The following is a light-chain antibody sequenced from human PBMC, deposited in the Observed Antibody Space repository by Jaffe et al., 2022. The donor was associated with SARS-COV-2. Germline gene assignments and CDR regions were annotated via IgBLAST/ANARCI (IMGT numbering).Light chain of an antibody. J-gene: IGLJ3*02. CDR1: TSNIKNNY. CDR2: ENY. V-gene: IGLV1-51*02. CDR3: ATWDNSLGAWV. Sequence: QSVLTQPPSVSAAPGQNVTISCSGSTSNIKNNYVSWYQQFPGTTPKLLIYENYKRPSGIPDRFSGSKSGTSATLDITGPQTGDEADYYCATWDNSLGAWVFGGGTKVTVL.